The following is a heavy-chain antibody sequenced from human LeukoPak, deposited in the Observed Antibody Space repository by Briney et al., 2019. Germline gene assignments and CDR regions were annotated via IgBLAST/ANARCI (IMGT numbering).Heavy chain of an antibody. CDR3: ARGESGSGSPYYYYMDV. Sequence: SQTLSLTCTVSGGSISSGGHYWSWIRQPAGKGLEYLGRISSTGSTNYNPSLRSRVIISADTSKNHFSLKLTSVTAADTAVYYCARGESGSGSPYYYYMDVWGKGTTVTVSS. J-gene: IGHJ6*03. CDR1: GGSISSGGHY. V-gene: IGHV4-61*02. CDR2: ISSTGST. D-gene: IGHD1-26*01.